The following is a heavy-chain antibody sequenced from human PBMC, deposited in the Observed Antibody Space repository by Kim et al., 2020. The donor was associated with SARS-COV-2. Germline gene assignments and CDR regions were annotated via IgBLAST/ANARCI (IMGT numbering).Heavy chain of an antibody. D-gene: IGHD1-26*01. J-gene: IGHJ6*02. CDR3: ASETLVRATSNGVDV. CDR1: GFTFSSYG. V-gene: IGHV3-33*01. Sequence: GGSLRLSCAASGFTFSSYGMNWVRQAPGKGLEWVAVIRSNSSNKYYADSVKGRFTISRDNSKNTLYLQMNSLRAEDTAVYYCASETLVRATSNGVDVWGQGTPVTVSS. CDR2: IRSNSSNK.